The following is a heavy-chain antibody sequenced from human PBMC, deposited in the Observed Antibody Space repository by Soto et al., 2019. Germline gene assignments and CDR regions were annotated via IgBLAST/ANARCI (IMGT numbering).Heavy chain of an antibody. J-gene: IGHJ4*02. D-gene: IGHD3-22*01. V-gene: IGHV3-23*01. CDR1: GFTFSSYA. Sequence: EVQLLESGGGLLQPGGSLRLSCAASGFTFSSYAMSWVRQAPGKGLEWVSAIISSGDSTYYTDSVKGRFTISRDNSKNTLYLQMNSLSAEDTAVYYCAKRYYYDNSGLWDYWGQGTLVTVSS. CDR2: IISSGDST. CDR3: AKRYYYDNSGLWDY.